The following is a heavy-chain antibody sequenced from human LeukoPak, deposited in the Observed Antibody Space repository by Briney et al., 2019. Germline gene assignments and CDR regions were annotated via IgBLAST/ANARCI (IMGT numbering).Heavy chain of an antibody. D-gene: IGHD3-10*01. CDR2: IRYDGSNK. J-gene: IGHJ6*02. Sequence: GGSLRLSCAASGFTFSSYGMHWVRQAPGKGLEWVAFIRYDGSNKYYADSVKGRFTISRDNSKNTLYLQMNSLRAEDTAVYYCARGGGFGESLYYYYYGMDVWGQGTTVTVSS. CDR3: ARGGGFGESLYYYYYGMDV. CDR1: GFTFSSYG. V-gene: IGHV3-30*02.